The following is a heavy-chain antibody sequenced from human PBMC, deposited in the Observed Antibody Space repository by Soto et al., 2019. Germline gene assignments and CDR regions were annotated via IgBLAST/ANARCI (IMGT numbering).Heavy chain of an antibody. CDR1: GGAMNSYY. J-gene: IGHJ5*02. CDR2: IYSSGST. D-gene: IGHD3-16*01. Sequence: SETLYLTCTVCGGAMNSYYGTWIRQPAGKGLEWIGRIYSSGSTKYTSPPQSRVTLSLDTPKNQFPLRLPSVPAADTAVYYGASGRRFSAGLAPGGKEPLVPVSS. V-gene: IGHV4-4*07. CDR3: ASGRRFSAGLAP.